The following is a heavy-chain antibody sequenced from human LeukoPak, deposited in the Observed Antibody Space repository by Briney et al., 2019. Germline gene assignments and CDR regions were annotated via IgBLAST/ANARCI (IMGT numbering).Heavy chain of an antibody. V-gene: IGHV4-4*02. D-gene: IGHD1-1*01. CDR2: IYHSGST. J-gene: IGHJ4*02. Sequence: SETLSLTCAVSGGSISSSNWWSWVRQPPGKGLEWIGEIYHSGSTNYNPSLKSRVTISVYTSKNQVSLKLSSVTAADTAVYYCARRPSGQVVEDYWGQGTLVTVSS. CDR3: ARRPSGQVVEDY. CDR1: GGSISSSNW.